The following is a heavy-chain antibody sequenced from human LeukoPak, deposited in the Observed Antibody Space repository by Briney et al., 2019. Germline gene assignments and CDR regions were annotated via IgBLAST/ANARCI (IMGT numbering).Heavy chain of an antibody. CDR3: ARHVGEYSRSPFDC. V-gene: IGHV5-51*01. CDR1: GYSFTTYW. D-gene: IGHD6-6*01. CDR2: IYPGDSDT. J-gene: IGHJ4*02. Sequence: GESLKTSCRHSGYSFTTYWIGWVRQLPGKGLEWMGTIYPGDSDTRYRPSFQGQVTISADKSINTAYLQWSSLKASDTAMYYCARHVGEYSRSPFDCWGQGTLVTVSS.